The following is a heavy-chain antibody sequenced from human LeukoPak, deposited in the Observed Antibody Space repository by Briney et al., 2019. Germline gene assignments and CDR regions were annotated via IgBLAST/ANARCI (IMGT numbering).Heavy chain of an antibody. D-gene: IGHD5-18*01. V-gene: IGHV4-59*01. CDR3: ARENDRYGRIDY. CDR1: GGSMSSYY. CDR2: VSYSGST. J-gene: IGHJ4*02. Sequence: SETLSLTCTVFGGSMSSYYWSWVRQPPGKGLEWIGYVSYSGSTDYNPSLKSRVIISIDTSKNEFSLRVRSVTAADTAVYCCARENDRYGRIDYWGQGTQVTVSS.